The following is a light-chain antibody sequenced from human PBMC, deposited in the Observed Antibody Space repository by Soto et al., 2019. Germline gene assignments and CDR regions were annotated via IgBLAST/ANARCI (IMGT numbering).Light chain of an antibody. J-gene: IGLJ1*01. V-gene: IGLV3-21*02. CDR3: CSSGGSPTYV. CDR1: SIGSNI. Sequence: SYELTQPPSVSVAPGQTARITCGGNSIGSNIVHWYQQRPGQAPVLVVYDDSDRPSGIPERFSGSSSGNTATLTISGLKVEDEADYYCCSSGGSPTYVFGTGTKLTVL. CDR2: DDS.